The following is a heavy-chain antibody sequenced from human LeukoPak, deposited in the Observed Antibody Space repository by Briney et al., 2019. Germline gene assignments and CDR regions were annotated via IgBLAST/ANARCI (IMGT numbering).Heavy chain of an antibody. Sequence: GGSLRLSCAASGFTVSSKYMSWVRQAPGKGLEWVSVIFSDGSTYYADSVKGRFTISRDYAKNSLYLQMNSLRAEDTAVYYCARDWGNWDFDYWGQGTLVIVSS. CDR3: ARDWGNWDFDY. V-gene: IGHV3-53*01. CDR1: GFTVSSKY. CDR2: IFSDGST. D-gene: IGHD1-1*01. J-gene: IGHJ4*02.